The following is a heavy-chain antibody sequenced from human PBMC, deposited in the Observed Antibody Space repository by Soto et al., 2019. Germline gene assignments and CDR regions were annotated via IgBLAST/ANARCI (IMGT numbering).Heavy chain of an antibody. CDR1: GDTRTDFS. J-gene: IGHJ6*02. CDR3: ATAEGECGGCCCYNYFYSCGMDV. D-gene: IGHD2-21*01. V-gene: IGHV1-3*01. Sequence: ASVKVSCKASGDTRTDFSMHWVRQAPGQRPEWMGWLSVGNGDTKYSQKFQGRVTITRDTSARTAYMELSNLRSEDTAVYYCATAEGECGGCCCYNYFYSCGMDVWGQGTTVTVSS. CDR2: LSVGNGDT.